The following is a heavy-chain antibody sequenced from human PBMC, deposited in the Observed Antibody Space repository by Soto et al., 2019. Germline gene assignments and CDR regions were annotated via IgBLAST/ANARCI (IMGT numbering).Heavy chain of an antibody. J-gene: IGHJ4*02. CDR1: GFTFSDYY. Sequence: QVQLVESGGGLVKPGGSLRLSCAASGFTFSDYYMSWIRQAPGKGLEWVAYISSSASTIYYADSVKGRFTISRDNAKNSMYLQMNRLRGEDTAVYYCARDGSTINYDFWSGYPSDWLVAYWGQGTLLTVSS. CDR3: ARDGSTINYDFWSGYPSDWLVAY. V-gene: IGHV3-11*01. D-gene: IGHD3-3*01. CDR2: ISSSASTI.